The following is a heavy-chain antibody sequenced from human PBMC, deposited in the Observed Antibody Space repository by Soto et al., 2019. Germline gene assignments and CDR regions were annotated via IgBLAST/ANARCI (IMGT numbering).Heavy chain of an antibody. CDR3: AVIGYRNCSGGSCYQPRHAFDI. J-gene: IGHJ3*02. Sequence: NPSETLSLTCTVSGGSISSYYWSWIRQPPGKGLEWIVFFFFIGSTTYTPSFKIRFTISLDTSNNHFSLKLSSLTPADTALYYCAVIGYRNCSGGSCYQPRHAFDIWGQGTMVTVSS. V-gene: IGHV4-59*08. CDR2: FFFIGST. D-gene: IGHD2-15*01. CDR1: GGSISSYY.